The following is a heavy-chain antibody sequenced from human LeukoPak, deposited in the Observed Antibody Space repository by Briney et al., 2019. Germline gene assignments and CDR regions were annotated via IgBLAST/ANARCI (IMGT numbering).Heavy chain of an antibody. CDR1: GYTFTSYA. CDR3: ARDSLSDYGSGSSK. D-gene: IGHD3-10*01. Sequence: ASVKVSCKASGYTFTSYAMNWVRQAPGQGLEWVGWINTNTGNPTYAQGFTGRFVFSLDTSASTAYLQISSLKAEDTAVYYCARDSLSDYGSGSSKWGQGTLATVSS. J-gene: IGHJ4*02. CDR2: INTNTGNP. V-gene: IGHV7-4-1*02.